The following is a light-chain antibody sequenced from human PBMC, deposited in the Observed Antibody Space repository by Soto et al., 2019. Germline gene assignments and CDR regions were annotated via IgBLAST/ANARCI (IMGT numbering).Light chain of an antibody. CDR3: QAWDSSTVV. V-gene: IGLV3-1*01. CDR2: QDS. CDR1: KLGDKY. J-gene: IGLJ2*01. Sequence: SSELTQPPSVSVSPGQTASITCSGDKLGDKYACWYQQKPGKSPVLVIYQDSKRPSGIPERFSGSNSGNTATLTISGTQAMDEADYYCQAWDSSTVVFGGGTKVTVL.